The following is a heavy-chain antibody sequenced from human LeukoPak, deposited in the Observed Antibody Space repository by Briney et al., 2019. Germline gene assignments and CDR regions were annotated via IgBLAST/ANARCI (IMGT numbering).Heavy chain of an antibody. CDR2: INWNGGST. CDR3: ARDSGDTAMVTRFDH. V-gene: IGHV3-20*04. CDR1: GFTFDDYG. D-gene: IGHD5-18*01. J-gene: IGHJ4*02. Sequence: GGSLRLSCAASGFTFDDYGMSWVRQAPGKGLEWVSGINWNGGSTGYADSVKGRFTISRDNAKNSLYLQMNSLRAEDTAVYYCARDSGDTAMVTRFDHWGQGTLVTVSS.